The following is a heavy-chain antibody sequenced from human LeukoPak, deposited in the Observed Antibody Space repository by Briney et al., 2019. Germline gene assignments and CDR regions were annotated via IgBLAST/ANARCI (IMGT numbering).Heavy chain of an antibody. CDR1: GYSFSRYW. CDR2: IYPGDSDI. Sequence: GESLQISCKGSGYSFSRYWIGWVRQMPGKGLEWMGIIYPGDSDIRYSPSFQGQVTISADKSISTAYLQWSSLEASDTAMYYCARPLPPDAFDIWGQGTMVTVSS. CDR3: ARPLPPDAFDI. J-gene: IGHJ3*02. V-gene: IGHV5-51*01. D-gene: IGHD2-15*01.